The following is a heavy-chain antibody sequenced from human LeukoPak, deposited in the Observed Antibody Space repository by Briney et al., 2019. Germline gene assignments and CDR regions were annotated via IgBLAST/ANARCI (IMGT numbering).Heavy chain of an antibody. J-gene: IGHJ4*02. D-gene: IGHD2-15*01. CDR1: GLIVSSNY. V-gene: IGHV3-53*01. Sequence: GGSLRLSCAASGLIVSSNYMSWVRQAPGKGLEWASVIYSGGSIYYADSVKGRFTISRDNSKNTLYLQMNSLKTEDTAVYYCTTRYCSGGSCYLGHNVDYWGQGTLVTVSS. CDR3: TTRYCSGGSCYLGHNVDY. CDR2: IYSGGSI.